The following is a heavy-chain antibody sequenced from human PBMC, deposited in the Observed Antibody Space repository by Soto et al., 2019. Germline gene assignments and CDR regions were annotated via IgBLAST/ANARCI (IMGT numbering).Heavy chain of an antibody. Sequence: QVQLQESGPGLVKPSQTLSLTCTVSGGSISSGDYYWSWIRQPPGKGLEWIGYIYYSGSTYYNPSLKSRVTISVDTSKNQFSLKLSSVTAADTAVYYCARAPIVLVPAARDYYYYGMDVWGQGTTVTVSS. CDR2: IYYSGST. CDR1: GGSISSGDYY. V-gene: IGHV4-30-4*01. CDR3: ARAPIVLVPAARDYYYYGMDV. D-gene: IGHD2-2*01. J-gene: IGHJ6*02.